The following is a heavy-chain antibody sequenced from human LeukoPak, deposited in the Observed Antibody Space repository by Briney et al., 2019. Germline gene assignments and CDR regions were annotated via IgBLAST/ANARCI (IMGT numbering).Heavy chain of an antibody. CDR2: INHSGST. J-gene: IGHJ5*02. D-gene: IGHD4-11*01. V-gene: IGHV4-34*01. CDR3: ARGPTVTTVGPYNWFDP. Sequence: PSETLSLTCAVYGGSFSGYYWSWIRQPPGKGLEWIGEINHSGSTNYNPSLKSRVTISVDTSKNQFSLKLSSVTAADTAVYYCARGPTVTTVGPYNWFDPWGQGTLVTVSS. CDR1: GGSFSGYY.